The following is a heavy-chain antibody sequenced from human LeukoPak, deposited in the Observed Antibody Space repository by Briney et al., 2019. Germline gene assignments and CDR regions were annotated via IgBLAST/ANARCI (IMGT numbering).Heavy chain of an antibody. V-gene: IGHV3-48*02. CDR1: GFTFSSYS. D-gene: IGHD1-26*01. Sequence: GGSLRLSCAASGFTFSSYSINWVRQAPGKGLEWASYISGSSTTIYYADSVKGRFTISRDNAKNSLYLRMNSLRDEDTAVYYCARDLVGATASWGQGTLVTVSS. J-gene: IGHJ5*02. CDR2: ISGSSTTI. CDR3: ARDLVGATAS.